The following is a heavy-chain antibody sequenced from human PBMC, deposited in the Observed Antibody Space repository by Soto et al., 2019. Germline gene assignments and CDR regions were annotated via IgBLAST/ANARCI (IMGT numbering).Heavy chain of an antibody. D-gene: IGHD5-12*01. CDR1: GGTFSSYA. J-gene: IGHJ4*02. CDR2: IIPIFGTA. CDR3: ARAGYSGYAVYFDY. Sequence: ASVKVSCKASGGTFSSYAISWVLQAPGQGLEWMGGIIPIFGTANYAQKFQGRVTITADESTSTAYMELSSLRSEDTAVYYCARAGYSGYAVYFDYWGQGTLVTVSS. V-gene: IGHV1-69*13.